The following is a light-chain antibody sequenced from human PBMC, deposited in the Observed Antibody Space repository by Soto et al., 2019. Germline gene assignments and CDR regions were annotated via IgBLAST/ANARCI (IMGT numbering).Light chain of an antibody. CDR1: TSDIGAYNY. V-gene: IGLV2-14*01. CDR3: FSYTSSSTYV. J-gene: IGLJ1*01. Sequence: LTQPASVSGSPGQSITISCTGATSDIGAYNYVSWFQQHPGKAPKLMIYDVSNRPSGVSTRFSDSKSGTTASLPISGVQAEDEADYYCFSYTSSSTYVFGTGTKVTVL. CDR2: DVS.